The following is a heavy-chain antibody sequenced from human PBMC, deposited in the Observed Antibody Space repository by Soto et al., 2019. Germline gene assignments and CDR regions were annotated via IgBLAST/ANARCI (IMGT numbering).Heavy chain of an antibody. V-gene: IGHV1-2*04. D-gene: IGHD6-6*01. Sequence: ASVKVSCKASGYTFTGYYMHWVRQAPGQGLEWMGWINPNSGGTNYAQKVQGWVTMTRDTSISTAYMELSRLRSDDTAVYYCARGPRIAARPGQGYYYYMDVWGKGTTVTVSS. J-gene: IGHJ6*03. CDR1: GYTFTGYY. CDR2: INPNSGGT. CDR3: ARGPRIAARPGQGYYYYMDV.